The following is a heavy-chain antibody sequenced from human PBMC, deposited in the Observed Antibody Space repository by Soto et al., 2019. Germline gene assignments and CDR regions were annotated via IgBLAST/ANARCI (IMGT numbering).Heavy chain of an antibody. CDR3: ARRGAYCSGGSCYHFDY. CDR2: ISTYNGNT. V-gene: IGHV1-18*04. CDR1: GYTFTTYG. J-gene: IGHJ4*02. D-gene: IGHD2-15*01. Sequence: QVQLVQSGAEVKKPGASVKVSCKASGYTFTTYGISWVRQAPGQGLEWMGWISTYNGNTNYEQKVQGRVTMTTDTLTSTAYMELRSLRSDDTAVYYCARRGAYCSGGSCYHFDYWGQGTLVTVSS.